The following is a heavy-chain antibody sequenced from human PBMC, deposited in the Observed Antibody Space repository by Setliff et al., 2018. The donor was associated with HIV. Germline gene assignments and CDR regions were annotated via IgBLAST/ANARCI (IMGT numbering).Heavy chain of an antibody. CDR2: IYHSGST. CDR1: GGSISSSNW. V-gene: IGHV4-4*02. Sequence: SETLSLTCTVSGGSISSSNWWSWVRQPPGKGLEWIGEIYHSGSTNYNPSLKSRVTISVDKSKSQFSLKLSSVTAADTAVYYCARDLKQLAPYYYYYYGMDVWGQGTTVTVSS. CDR3: ARDLKQLAPYYYYYYGMDV. D-gene: IGHD6-13*01. J-gene: IGHJ6*02.